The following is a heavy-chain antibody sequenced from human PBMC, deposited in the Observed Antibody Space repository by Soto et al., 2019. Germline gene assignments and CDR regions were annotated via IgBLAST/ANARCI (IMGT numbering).Heavy chain of an antibody. CDR3: AKDQPPPWWDTAGYYGMDV. J-gene: IGHJ6*02. D-gene: IGHD5-18*01. CDR1: GFTFSSYG. CDR2: IWYDGSNK. V-gene: IGHV3-33*06. Sequence: GGSLRLSCAASGFTFSSYGMHWVRQAPGKGLEWVAVIWYDGSNKYYADSVKGRFTISRDNSKNTLYLQMNSLRAEDTAVYYCAKDQPPPWWDTAGYYGMDVWGQGTTVTVSS.